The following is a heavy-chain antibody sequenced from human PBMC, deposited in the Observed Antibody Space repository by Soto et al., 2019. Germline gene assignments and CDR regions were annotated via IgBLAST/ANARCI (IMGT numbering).Heavy chain of an antibody. D-gene: IGHD3-3*01. Sequence: SETLSLTCTVSGGSISSGGYYWSWIRQHPGKGLEWIGYIYYSGSTYYNPSLKSRVTISVDTSKNQFSLKLSSVTAADTAVYYCARRSIDFWSGKERRTWYYFDYWGQGTLVTVSS. V-gene: IGHV4-31*03. J-gene: IGHJ4*02. CDR1: GGSISSGGYY. CDR3: ARRSIDFWSGKERRTWYYFDY. CDR2: IYYSGST.